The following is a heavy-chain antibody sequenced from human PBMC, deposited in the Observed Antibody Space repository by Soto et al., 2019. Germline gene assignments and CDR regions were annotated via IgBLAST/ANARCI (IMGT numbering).Heavy chain of an antibody. V-gene: IGHV3-74*01. CDR2: INSDGSST. Sequence: GGSLRLSCAASGFTFSSYWMHWVRQAPGKGLVWVSRINSDGSSTSYADSGKGRFTISRDNAKNTLYLQMNSLRAEDTAVYYCARVWFGELLWGYYYYMDVWGKGTTVTVSS. CDR1: GFTFSSYW. J-gene: IGHJ6*03. CDR3: ARVWFGELLWGYYYYMDV. D-gene: IGHD3-10*01.